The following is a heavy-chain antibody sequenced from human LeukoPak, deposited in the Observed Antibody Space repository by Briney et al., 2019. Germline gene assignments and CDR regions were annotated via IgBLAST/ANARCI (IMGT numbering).Heavy chain of an antibody. V-gene: IGHV4-39*07. CDR3: ARVLWVTGYYYMDV. Sequence: SETLSLTCTVSGGSISSSSYYWGWIRQPPGKGLEWIGSIYYSGSTYQNPSLKSRVTISVDRSKNHFSLNLNSVTAADTAVYYCARVLWVTGYYYMDVWGKGTTVAVSS. CDR2: IYYSGST. CDR1: GGSISSSSYY. D-gene: IGHD1-14*01. J-gene: IGHJ6*03.